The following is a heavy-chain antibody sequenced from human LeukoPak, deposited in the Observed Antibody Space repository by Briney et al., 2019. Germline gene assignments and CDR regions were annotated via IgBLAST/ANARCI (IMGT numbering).Heavy chain of an antibody. CDR2: INPNSGGT. D-gene: IGHD3-3*01. CDR1: GYTFTGYY. Sequence: EASVKVSCKASGYTFTGYYMHWVRQAPGQGLEWMGWINPNSGGTNYAQKFQGRVTMTRDTSISTAYMELSRLRSDDTAVYYCARDQGSRTIFGVVSRSRYYFDYWGQGTLVTVSS. CDR3: ARDQGSRTIFGVVSRSRYYFDY. V-gene: IGHV1-2*02. J-gene: IGHJ4*02.